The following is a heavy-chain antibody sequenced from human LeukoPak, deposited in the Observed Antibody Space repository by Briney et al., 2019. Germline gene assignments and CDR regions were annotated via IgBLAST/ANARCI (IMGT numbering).Heavy chain of an antibody. CDR2: MNPNSGNT. D-gene: IGHD6-6*01. CDR1: GYTFTSYD. CDR3: ARGTRVAARGSGVGY. J-gene: IGHJ4*02. V-gene: IGHV1-8*03. Sequence: ASLKVSCKASGYTFTSYDINWVRQATGQGREWMGWMNPNSGNTGYAQKFQGRVTITTNTSIRTAYMELSSLRCEDTAVYYCARGTRVAARGSGVGYWGQGTLVTVSS.